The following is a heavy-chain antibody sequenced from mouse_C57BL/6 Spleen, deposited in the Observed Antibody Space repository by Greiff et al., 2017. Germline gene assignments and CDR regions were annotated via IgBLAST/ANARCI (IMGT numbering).Heavy chain of an antibody. D-gene: IGHD2-5*01. Sequence: QVQLKQSGPELVKPGASVKISCKASGYAFSSSWMNWVKQRPGKGLEWIGRIYPGDGDTNYNGKFKGKATLTADKSSSTAYMQLSSLTSEDSAVYFCSSEEYSNWYFDVWGTGTTVTVSS. CDR3: SSEEYSNWYFDV. CDR1: GYAFSSSW. CDR2: IYPGDGDT. V-gene: IGHV1-82*01. J-gene: IGHJ1*03.